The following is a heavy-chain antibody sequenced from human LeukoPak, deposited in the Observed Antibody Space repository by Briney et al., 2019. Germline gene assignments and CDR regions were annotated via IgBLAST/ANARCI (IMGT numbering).Heavy chain of an antibody. CDR2: ISHDGRKE. Sequence: PGGSLRLSCAASGFTFSSYSMNWVRQAPGKGLEWVAVISHDGRKEYYAASVKGRFTISRDNSKNTLHVQMNTLRAEDTAVYYCASEVYYYDRSNYGGIDNWGQGTLVTVSS. J-gene: IGHJ4*02. D-gene: IGHD3-22*01. CDR1: GFTFSSYS. V-gene: IGHV3-30*03. CDR3: ASEVYYYDRSNYGGIDN.